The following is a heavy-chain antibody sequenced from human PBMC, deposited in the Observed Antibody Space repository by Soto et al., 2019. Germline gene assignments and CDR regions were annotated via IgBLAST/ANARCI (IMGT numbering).Heavy chain of an antibody. J-gene: IGHJ4*02. V-gene: IGHV2-5*02. Sequence: QITLKESGPPLVRPTQTLTLTCAFSGFSLSTSGVGVGWIRQPPGKALEWLAVIYWDDGKHYSPSLRSRLTITKDTSKNQVVLTMTNMDPMDTGTYYCAHKGPEDWPLDYWGQGTLVTVSS. CDR3: AHKGPEDWPLDY. CDR2: IYWDDGK. CDR1: GFSLSTSGVG. D-gene: IGHD3-9*01.